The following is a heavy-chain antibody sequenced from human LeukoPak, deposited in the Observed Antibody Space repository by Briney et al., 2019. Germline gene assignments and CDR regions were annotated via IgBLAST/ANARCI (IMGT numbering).Heavy chain of an antibody. J-gene: IGHJ6*03. V-gene: IGHV4-34*01. CDR1: GGSLSGYY. D-gene: IGHD6-13*01. CDR3: ARGYSSSLPYYYYYYRGV. Sequence: SEALSLTCAVYGGSLSGYYWSWIRQPPGKGLEWFGEINHRGSTNYNPSLKSRVTISVDTSKNQFSLKLSSVTAADTSVYYCARGYSSSLPYYYYYYRGVWGKGTTVTVS. CDR2: INHRGST.